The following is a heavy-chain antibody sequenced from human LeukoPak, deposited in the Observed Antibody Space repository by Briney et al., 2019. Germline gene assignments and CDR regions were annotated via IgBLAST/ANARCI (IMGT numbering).Heavy chain of an antibody. D-gene: IGHD6-13*01. CDR3: AKDRDSSSFYYFDY. V-gene: IGHV3-9*03. CDR1: GFTFEDYD. CDR2: ISWNSGSI. Sequence: PGGSLRLSCAASGFTFEDYDMHWVRQAPGKGLEWVSGISWNSGSIVYADSVKGRFTISRDNAKNSLYLQMNSLRAEDMALYYCAKDRDSSSFYYFDYWGQGTLVTVSS. J-gene: IGHJ4*02.